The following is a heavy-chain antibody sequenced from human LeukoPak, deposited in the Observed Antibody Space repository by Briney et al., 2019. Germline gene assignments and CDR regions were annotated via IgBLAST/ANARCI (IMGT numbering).Heavy chain of an antibody. J-gene: IGHJ6*02. V-gene: IGHV4-31*03. Sequence: SETLSLTCTVSGGSISSGGYYWSWIRQHPGKGLESIGYIYYSGSTYYNPSLKSRVTISVDTSKNQFSLKLSSVTAADTAVYYCARDPFEVCSGGSCYPSGMDVWGQGTTVTVSS. D-gene: IGHD2-15*01. CDR1: GGSISSGGYY. CDR2: IYYSGST. CDR3: ARDPFEVCSGGSCYPSGMDV.